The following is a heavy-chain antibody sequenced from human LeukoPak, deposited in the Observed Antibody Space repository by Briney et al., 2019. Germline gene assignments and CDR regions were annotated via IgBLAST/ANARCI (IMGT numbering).Heavy chain of an antibody. Sequence: PGGSLRLSCAASGFTFTTYAINWVRQAPGKGLEWVSGISGGGDKTYYADSVNGRFTISRDNSKNTVSLQMSSLRAEDTAVYYCAKDTSIGKYCTSGVCSPFDYWGQGTLVTVSS. D-gene: IGHD2-8*01. CDR3: AKDTSIGKYCTSGVCSPFDY. CDR1: GFTFTTYA. V-gene: IGHV3-23*01. CDR2: ISGGGDKT. J-gene: IGHJ4*02.